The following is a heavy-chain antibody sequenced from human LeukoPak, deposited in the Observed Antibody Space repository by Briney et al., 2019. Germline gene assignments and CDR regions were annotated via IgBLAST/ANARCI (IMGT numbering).Heavy chain of an antibody. CDR3: ARWGIVGATGEDY. J-gene: IGHJ4*02. Sequence: GSLRLSCAGSGFTFSDYDMTWIRQPPGKGLEWIGSIYYSGSTYYNPSLKSRVTISVDTSKNQFSLKLSSVTAADTAVYYCARWGIVGATGEDYWGQGTLVTVSS. CDR2: IYYSGST. D-gene: IGHD1-26*01. V-gene: IGHV4-38-2*01. CDR1: GFTFSDYD.